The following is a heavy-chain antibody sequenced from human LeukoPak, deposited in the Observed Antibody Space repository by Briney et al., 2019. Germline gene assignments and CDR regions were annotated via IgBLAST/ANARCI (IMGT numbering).Heavy chain of an antibody. V-gene: IGHV4-34*01. D-gene: IGHD5-18*01. CDR2: INHSGST. Sequence: SETLSLTCAVYGGSFSGYYWSWIRQPPGQGLEWIGEINHSGSTNYNPSLKSRVTISVDTSKNQFSLKLNSVTAADTAVYYCARGRGGYSYGYSYYYYMDVWGNGSTVTVSS. CDR1: GGSFSGYY. CDR3: ARGRGGYSYGYSYYYYMDV. J-gene: IGHJ6*03.